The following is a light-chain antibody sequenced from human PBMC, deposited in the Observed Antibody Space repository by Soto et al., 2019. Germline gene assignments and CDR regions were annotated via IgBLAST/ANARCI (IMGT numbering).Light chain of an antibody. J-gene: IGLJ2*01. CDR3: QTWGTGIQV. CDR1: SGHSSYA. Sequence: QAVVTQSPSASASLGASVKLTCTLSSGHSSYAIAWHQQQPEKGPRYLMKLNSDGSHSKGDGIPDRLSGSSSGAERHLTISSLQSEDEADYYCQTWGTGIQVFGGGTKLTVL. V-gene: IGLV4-69*01. CDR2: LNSDGSH.